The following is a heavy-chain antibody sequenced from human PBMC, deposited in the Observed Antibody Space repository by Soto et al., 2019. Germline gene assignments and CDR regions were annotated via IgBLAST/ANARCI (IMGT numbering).Heavy chain of an antibody. D-gene: IGHD3-16*01. CDR2: ISWNSGSI. J-gene: IGHJ4*02. CDR1: GFTFDDYA. V-gene: IGHV3-9*01. Sequence: GGSLRLSCAASGFTFDDYAMHWVRQAPGKGLEWVSCISWNSGSIGYADSVKGRFTISRDNAKNSLYLQMNSLRAEDTALYYCARGRSKGALIYWGQGTLFTVSS. CDR3: ARGRSKGALIY.